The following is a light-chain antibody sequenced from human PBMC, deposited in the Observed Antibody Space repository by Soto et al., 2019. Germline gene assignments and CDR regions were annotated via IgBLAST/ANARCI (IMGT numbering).Light chain of an antibody. Sequence: QSALTQPASVSGSPGQSITISCTGTSSDVGGYNYVSWYQQHPGKAPKLMIYDVSNRPSGVSNRFSGSKSGNTASLTISGFQAEDEADYYCSSYTSSCTGVFGGGTKLTVL. J-gene: IGLJ3*02. CDR1: SSDVGGYNY. CDR2: DVS. CDR3: SSYTSSCTGV. V-gene: IGLV2-14*01.